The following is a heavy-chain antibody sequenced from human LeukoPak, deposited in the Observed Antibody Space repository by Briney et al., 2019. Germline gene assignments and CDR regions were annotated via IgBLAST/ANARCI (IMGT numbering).Heavy chain of an antibody. V-gene: IGHV4-4*02. Sequence: SGTLSLTCAVSGGSISSSNWWSWVRQPPGKGLEWIGEIYHSGSTNYNPSLKRRVTISVDKSKNQFSLKLSSVTAADTAVYYCARARGLAAAGTLNYWGQGTLVTVSS. CDR2: IYHSGST. J-gene: IGHJ4*02. CDR3: ARARGLAAAGTLNY. D-gene: IGHD6-13*01. CDR1: GGSISSSNW.